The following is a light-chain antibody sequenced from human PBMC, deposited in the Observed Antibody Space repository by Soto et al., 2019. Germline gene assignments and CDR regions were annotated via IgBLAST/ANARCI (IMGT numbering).Light chain of an antibody. Sequence: QTVVTQEPSFSVSPGGTVTLTCGLSSGSVSASNYPSWYQQTPGQAPRTLIYSTNTRSSGVPDRFSASILGNKAALTITGAQADDECDYYCVLYMGSGIWVFGGGTKLTVL. V-gene: IGLV8-61*01. CDR2: STN. CDR3: VLYMGSGIWV. CDR1: SGSVSASNY. J-gene: IGLJ3*02.